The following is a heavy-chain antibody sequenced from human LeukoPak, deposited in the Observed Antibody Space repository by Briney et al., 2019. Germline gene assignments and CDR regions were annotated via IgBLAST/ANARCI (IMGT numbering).Heavy chain of an antibody. CDR2: IYYSGST. J-gene: IGHJ4*02. CDR1: GGSISSSSYC. Sequence: SETLSLTCTVSGGSISSSSYCWGWIRQPPGKGLEWIGSIYYSGSTYYNPSLKSRVTISVDTSKNQFSLKLSSATAADTAVYYCARFDTAMVQIDYWGQGTLVTVSS. V-gene: IGHV4-39*07. D-gene: IGHD5-18*01. CDR3: ARFDTAMVQIDY.